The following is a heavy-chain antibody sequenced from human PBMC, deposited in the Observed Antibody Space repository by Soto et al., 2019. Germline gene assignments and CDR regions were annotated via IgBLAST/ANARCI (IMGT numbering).Heavy chain of an antibody. J-gene: IGHJ6*03. CDR1: GFTFSSYG. CDR3: ARDAVDCSSTSCYHYYYYYMDV. V-gene: IGHV3-33*01. Sequence: PGGSLRLSCAASGFTFSSYGMHWVRQAPGKGLEWVAVIWYDGSNKYYADSVKGRFTISRDNSKNTLYLQMNSLRAEDTAVYYCARDAVDCSSTSCYHYYYYYMDVWGKGTTVTVSS. CDR2: IWYDGSNK. D-gene: IGHD2-2*01.